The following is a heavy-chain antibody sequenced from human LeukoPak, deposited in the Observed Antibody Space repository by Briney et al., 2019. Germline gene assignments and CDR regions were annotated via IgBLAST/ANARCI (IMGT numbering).Heavy chain of an antibody. D-gene: IGHD3-10*01. V-gene: IGHV4-31*03. J-gene: IGHJ4*02. CDR3: ARGPTVVRGATGGPPFDY. CDR1: AGSISSGGYY. Sequence: TSQTLSLTCTVSAGSISSGGYYWSWIRQHPGKGLEWIGYIYYSGGTYYNPSLKSRVTISVDTSKNQFSLKLSSVTAADTAVYYCARGPTVVRGATGGPPFDYWGQGTLVTVSS. CDR2: IYYSGGT.